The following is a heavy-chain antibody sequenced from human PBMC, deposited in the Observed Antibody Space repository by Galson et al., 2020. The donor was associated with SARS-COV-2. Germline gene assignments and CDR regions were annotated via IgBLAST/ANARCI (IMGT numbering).Heavy chain of an antibody. CDR1: GFTFDDYA. CDR3: AKVGSGSFDAFDI. D-gene: IGHD1-26*01. CDR2: ISWNSGSI. J-gene: IGHJ3*02. V-gene: IGHV3-9*01. Sequence: GGSLRLSCEASGFTFDDYAMHWVRQAPGKGLEWVSGISWNSGSIGYADSVKGRFTISRDNAKNSLYLQMNSLRAEDTALYYCAKVGSGSFDAFDIWGQGTMVTVSS.